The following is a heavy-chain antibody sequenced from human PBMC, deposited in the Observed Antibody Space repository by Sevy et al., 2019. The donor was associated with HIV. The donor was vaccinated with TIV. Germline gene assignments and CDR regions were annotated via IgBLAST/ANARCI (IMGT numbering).Heavy chain of an antibody. CDR3: ARVPGAVIAAGPYHFDY. V-gene: IGHV3-30*04. CDR1: GFIFSSNA. CDR2: ISYDGSNK. J-gene: IGHJ4*01. D-gene: IGHD6-13*01. Sequence: GGSLRLSCAASGFIFSSNAMHWVRQAPGKGLEWVSVISYDGSNKEYADSVKGRFTISRDNAKNTLYLQMNSPRPEDTAVYYCARVPGAVIAAGPYHFDYWGHGTLVTVSS.